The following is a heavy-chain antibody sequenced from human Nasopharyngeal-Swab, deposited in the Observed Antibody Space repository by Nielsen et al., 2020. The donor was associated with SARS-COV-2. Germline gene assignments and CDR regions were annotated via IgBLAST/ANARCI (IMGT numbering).Heavy chain of an antibody. CDR2: LYSGGNT. V-gene: IGHV3-66*01. J-gene: IGHJ6*03. CDR1: GFTVSSNY. CDR3: ARSRNYYYYMDV. Sequence: GGSLRLSCASSGFTVSSNYMNWVRQPPGKGLEWILVLYSGGNTYYAGSVKGGFTISRDNSKSTLYLQMNNLRAEDTAVYYCARSRNYYYYMDVWGKGTTVTVSS.